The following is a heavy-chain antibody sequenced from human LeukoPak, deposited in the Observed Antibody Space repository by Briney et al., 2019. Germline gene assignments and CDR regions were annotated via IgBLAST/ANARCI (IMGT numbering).Heavy chain of an antibody. V-gene: IGHV4-59*01. CDR1: GGSINNYY. J-gene: IGHJ4*02. CDR2: IYYSGST. CDR3: ARVTGYVIEDNFDY. Sequence: SETLSLTCTVSGGSINNYYWSWIRQPPGKGLEWIGYIYYSGSTNYNPPLKSRVTISVDTSKNQFSLKLRSVTAADTAVYYCARVTGYVIEDNFDYWGQGTLVTVSS. D-gene: IGHD2-15*01.